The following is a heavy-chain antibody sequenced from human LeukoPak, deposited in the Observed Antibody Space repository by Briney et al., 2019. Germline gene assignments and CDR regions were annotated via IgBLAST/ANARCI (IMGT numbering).Heavy chain of an antibody. CDR1: GFTFDDYA. Sequence: GGSLRLSCAASGFTFDDYAMHWVRQAPGKGLEWVSGISWNSGSIGYADSVKGRFTISRDNAKNSLYLQMNSLRAEDTALYYCAKDSSAGTGYYYAMDVWGQGTTVTVSS. J-gene: IGHJ6*02. CDR2: ISWNSGSI. CDR3: AKDSSAGTGYYYAMDV. D-gene: IGHD6-19*01. V-gene: IGHV3-9*01.